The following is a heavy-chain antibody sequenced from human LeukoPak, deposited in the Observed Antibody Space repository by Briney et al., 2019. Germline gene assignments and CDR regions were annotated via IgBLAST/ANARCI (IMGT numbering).Heavy chain of an antibody. CDR3: TTEPFSSSWYVGWFDP. J-gene: IGHJ5*02. V-gene: IGHV3-15*01. D-gene: IGHD6-13*01. CDR1: GFTFSNAW. Sequence: PGGSLRLSCAASGFTFSNAWMSWVRQAPGKGLESVGRIKSKTDGGTTDYAAPVKGRFTLSRADSKNTLYLQMNSLKTEDTAVYYCTTEPFSSSWYVGWFDPWGQGTLVTVSS. CDR2: IKSKTDGGTT.